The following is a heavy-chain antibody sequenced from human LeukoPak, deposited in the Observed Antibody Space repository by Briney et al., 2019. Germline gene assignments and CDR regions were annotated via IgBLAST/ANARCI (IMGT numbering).Heavy chain of an antibody. D-gene: IGHD3-10*01. J-gene: IGHJ6*03. CDR2: IYTSGST. V-gene: IGHV4-61*02. CDR3: ARVRPSSGSYYSYYYYYMDV. CDR1: GDSISSGDYY. Sequence: SETLSLTCTVSGDSISSGDYYWSWIRQPAGKGLEWIGRIYTSGSTNYNPSLKSRVTISVDTSKNQFSLKLSSVTAADTAVYYCARVRPSSGSYYSYYYYYMDVWGKGTTVTISS.